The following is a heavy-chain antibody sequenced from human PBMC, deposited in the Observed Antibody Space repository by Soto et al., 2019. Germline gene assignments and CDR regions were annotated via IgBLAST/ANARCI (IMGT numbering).Heavy chain of an antibody. D-gene: IGHD3-16*01. V-gene: IGHV3-23*01. Sequence: EVQLLESGGGWVQPGGSLRLSCEASGFTFSFYAFGWVRQAPGKGLEWVSSLGVSGCSAFYLDSVKGRFAVSRDDSKNTLYLQINSLRAEYTAIYYWVKDLGGSHSLFDYWGQGTMVTVSS. CDR2: LGVSGCSA. J-gene: IGHJ4*02. CDR1: GFTFSFYA. CDR3: VKDLGGSHSLFDY.